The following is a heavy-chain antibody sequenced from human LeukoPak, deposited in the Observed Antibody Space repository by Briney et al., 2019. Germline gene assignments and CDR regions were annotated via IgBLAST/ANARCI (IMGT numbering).Heavy chain of an antibody. Sequence: PGGSLTLSCVASGFSFSNYGMHWVRQAPGKGLEWVAVIWHDGSNKYYAESVKGRFSISRDNPNNTLNLQMNSLRAEDTAVYYCAREGVNIVSTITGSTPDYWGQGTLVAVSS. CDR2: IWHDGSNK. D-gene: IGHD5/OR15-5a*01. CDR1: GFSFSNYG. CDR3: AREGVNIVSTITGSTPDY. J-gene: IGHJ4*02. V-gene: IGHV3-33*01.